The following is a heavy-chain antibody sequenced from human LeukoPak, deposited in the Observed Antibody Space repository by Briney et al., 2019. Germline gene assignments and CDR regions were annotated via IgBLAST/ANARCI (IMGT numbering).Heavy chain of an antibody. Sequence: SVKVSCKASGGTFSSYAISWVRQAPGQGLEWMGGIIPIFGTANYAQKFQGRVTITTDESTSTAYMELSSLRSEDTAVYYCARSPRRQKGRVDTAMANPYYYYYMDVWGKGTKVTVSS. CDR2: IIPIFGTA. CDR1: GGTFSSYA. CDR3: ARSPRRQKGRVDTAMANPYYYYYMDV. D-gene: IGHD5-18*01. J-gene: IGHJ6*03. V-gene: IGHV1-69*05.